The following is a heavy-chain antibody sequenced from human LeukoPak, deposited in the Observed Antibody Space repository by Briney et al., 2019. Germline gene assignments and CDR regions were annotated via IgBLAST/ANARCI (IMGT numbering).Heavy chain of an antibody. V-gene: IGHV3-30*18. CDR2: ISYDGSNK. D-gene: IGHD6-13*01. CDR1: GFTFSSYG. J-gene: IGHJ4*02. CDR3: AKDRRIAAAGYYFDY. Sequence: GRSLRLSCAASGFTFSSYGMHWVRQAPGKGLEWVAVISYDGSNKYYADSVKGRFTISRDNSKNTLYLQMNSLRAKDTAVYYCAKDRRIAAAGYYFDYWGQGTLVTVSS.